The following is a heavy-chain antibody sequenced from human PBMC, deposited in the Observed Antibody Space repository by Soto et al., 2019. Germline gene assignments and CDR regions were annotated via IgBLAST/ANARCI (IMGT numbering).Heavy chain of an antibody. D-gene: IGHD6-19*01. CDR2: IYSGGST. V-gene: IGHV3-53*01. CDR3: ARDSGYSSGWKGFDI. J-gene: IGHJ3*02. Sequence: GGSLRLSCAASGFTVSSNYMSWVRQAPGKGLEWVSVIYSGGSTDYADSVKGRFTISRDNSKNTLYLQMNSLRAEDTAVYYCARDSGYSSGWKGFDIWGQGTTVTVSS. CDR1: GFTVSSNY.